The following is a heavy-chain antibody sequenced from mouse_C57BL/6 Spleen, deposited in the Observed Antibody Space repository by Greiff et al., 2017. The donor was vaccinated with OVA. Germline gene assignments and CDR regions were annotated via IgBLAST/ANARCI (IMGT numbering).Heavy chain of an antibody. J-gene: IGHJ1*03. CDR2: IYPGDGDT. CDR3: ARPPTMVTTWYFDV. Sequence: QVQLKQSGAELVKPGASVKISCKASGYAFSSYWMNWVKQRPGKGLEWIGQIYPGDGDTNYNGKFKGKATLTADKSSSTAYMQLSSLTSEDSAVYFCARPPTMVTTWYFDVWGTGTTVTVSS. CDR1: GYAFSSYW. V-gene: IGHV1-80*01. D-gene: IGHD2-9*01.